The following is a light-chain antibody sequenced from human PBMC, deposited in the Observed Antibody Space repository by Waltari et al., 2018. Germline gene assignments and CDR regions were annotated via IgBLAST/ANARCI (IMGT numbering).Light chain of an antibody. CDR3: QSYETSLSVV. CDR2: GRN. J-gene: IGLJ3*02. V-gene: IGLV1-40*01. Sequence: QSVLTHPPSVSGAPGQRVTISCIGSGSNLGAGSDVHWYQQLPRAAPKLLIYGRNNRPLGGPGRFFGSTVGTSASLAITVLQAEDEADYYWQSYETSLSVVFGGGTKLTVL. CDR1: GSNLGAGSD.